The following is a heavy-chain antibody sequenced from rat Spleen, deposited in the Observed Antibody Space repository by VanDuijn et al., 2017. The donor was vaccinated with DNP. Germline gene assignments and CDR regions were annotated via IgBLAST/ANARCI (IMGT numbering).Heavy chain of an antibody. CDR3: ARHVDF. Sequence: EVQLVESGGGLVQPGRSLKLSCAASGFTFSDCNMAWVRQAPKKGLEWVATISYDGSSTYYRDSVKGRFTISRDDAKSTLYLQMDSLRSEDTATYYCARHVDFWGQGVMVTVSS. J-gene: IGHJ2*01. CDR1: GFTFSDCN. V-gene: IGHV5-7*01. CDR2: ISYDGSST.